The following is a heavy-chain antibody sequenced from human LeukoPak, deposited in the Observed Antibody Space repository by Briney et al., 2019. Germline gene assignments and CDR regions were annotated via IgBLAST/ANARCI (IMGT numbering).Heavy chain of an antibody. CDR2: IYTSGST. V-gene: IGHV4-61*02. D-gene: IGHD3-3*01. CDR1: GGSISSGSYY. Sequence: SQTLSLTCTVSGGSISSGSYYWSWIRQPAGKGLEWIGRIYTSGSTNYTPSLKSRVTMSVATSKNQFSLKLSSVTAADTAVYYCARDRGTTIFGVDRWGQGTLVTVSS. J-gene: IGHJ4*02. CDR3: ARDRGTTIFGVDR.